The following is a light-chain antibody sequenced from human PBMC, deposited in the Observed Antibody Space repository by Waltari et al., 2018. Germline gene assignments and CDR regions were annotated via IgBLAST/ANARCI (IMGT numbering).Light chain of an antibody. V-gene: IGLV2-14*01. Sequence: QSALTQPASVSGSPGQSITISCTGTSSDVGGYNYVSWYQQHPGKAPKLMIYDVSKRPSGVSKRFSGSKSGNTASLTISGLQAEDEADYSFSSYTSSSTHVVFGGGTKLTVL. CDR1: SSDVGGYNY. J-gene: IGLJ2*01. CDR3: SSYTSSSTHVV. CDR2: DVS.